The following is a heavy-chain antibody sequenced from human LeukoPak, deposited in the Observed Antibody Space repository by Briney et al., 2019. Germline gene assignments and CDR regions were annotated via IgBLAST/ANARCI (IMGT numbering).Heavy chain of an antibody. Sequence: SETLSLTCTVSGGSFSSGNYYWSWIRQPPGKGLEWIGFMSNSGHTDSTPSLKSRVTISVDTSKNQFSLKLNSVTAADTAVYYCARVSAAGTGPDYWGQGTLVTVSS. J-gene: IGHJ4*02. D-gene: IGHD6-13*01. CDR2: MSNSGHT. CDR1: GGSFSSGNYY. CDR3: ARVSAAGTGPDY. V-gene: IGHV4-61*01.